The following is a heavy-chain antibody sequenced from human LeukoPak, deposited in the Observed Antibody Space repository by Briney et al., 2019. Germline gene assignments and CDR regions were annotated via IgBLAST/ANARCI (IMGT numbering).Heavy chain of an antibody. Sequence: GGSLRLSCVASGFTFDNHAISWVRQAPGKGLEWVSAISGSGDVTYYADSVKGRFTISRDNSKNTLYLQLSSLRAEDTAVYYCAKRYYSDSSGYLGSIGQWGQGTLVTVSS. J-gene: IGHJ4*02. CDR3: AKRYYSDSSGYLGSIGQ. CDR1: GFTFDNHA. D-gene: IGHD3-22*01. V-gene: IGHV3-23*01. CDR2: ISGSGDVT.